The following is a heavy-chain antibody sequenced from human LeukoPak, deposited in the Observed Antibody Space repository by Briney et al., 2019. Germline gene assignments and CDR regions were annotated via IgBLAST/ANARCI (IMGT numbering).Heavy chain of an antibody. D-gene: IGHD1-26*01. J-gene: IGHJ3*02. V-gene: IGHV3-74*01. CDR3: ATLGQVGATSDAFDI. CDR1: GFTFSSYW. CDR2: INTDGSST. Sequence: GGSLRLSCAASGFTFSSYWMHWVRQAPGKGLVWVSRINTDGSSTSYADSVKGRFTISRDNAKNTLYLQMNSLRAEDTAVYYCATLGQVGATSDAFDIWGQGTMATVSS.